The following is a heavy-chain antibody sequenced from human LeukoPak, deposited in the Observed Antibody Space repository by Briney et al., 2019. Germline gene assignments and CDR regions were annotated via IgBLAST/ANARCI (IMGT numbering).Heavy chain of an antibody. D-gene: IGHD5-18*01. CDR2: ISWNSGSI. Sequence: GRSLRLSCAASGFTFDDYAMHWVRQAPGEGLEWVSGISWNSGSIGYADSVKGRFTISRDNAKNSLYLQMNSLRAEDTALYYCAKDSRYRYHDAFDIWGQGTMVTVSS. V-gene: IGHV3-9*01. CDR3: AKDSRYRYHDAFDI. CDR1: GFTFDDYA. J-gene: IGHJ3*02.